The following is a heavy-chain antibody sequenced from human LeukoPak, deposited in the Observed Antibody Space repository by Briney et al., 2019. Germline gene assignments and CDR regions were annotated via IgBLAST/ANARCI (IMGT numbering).Heavy chain of an antibody. CDR2: ISSSSSTI. J-gene: IGHJ4*02. CDR3: ARSGSYAFDY. V-gene: IGHV3-48*01. D-gene: IGHD1-26*01. Sequence: GGSLRLSCAASGFTFSSYSMNWVRQAPGKGLEWVSYISSSSSTIYYADSVKGGFTISRDNAKNSLYLQMNSRRAEDMAVYYCARSGSYAFDYWGQGTLVTVSS. CDR1: GFTFSSYS.